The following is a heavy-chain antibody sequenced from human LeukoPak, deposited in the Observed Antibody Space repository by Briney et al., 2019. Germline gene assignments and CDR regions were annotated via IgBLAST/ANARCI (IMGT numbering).Heavy chain of an antibody. CDR2: IRNKAVSYTA. CDR3: ARDSSGSPDDS. CDR1: GFTFNDHY. D-gene: IGHD3-22*01. J-gene: IGHJ4*02. Sequence: GGSLRLSCTASGFTFNDHYMDWVRQAPGKGLEWVGLIRNKAVSYTAVYAASVKGRFTISRDDSKNSVYLQINSLKTEDTAVYFCARDSSGSPDDSWGQGTLVTVSS. V-gene: IGHV3-72*01.